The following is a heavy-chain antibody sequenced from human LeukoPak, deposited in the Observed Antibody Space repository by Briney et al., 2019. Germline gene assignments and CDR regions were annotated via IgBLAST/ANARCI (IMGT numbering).Heavy chain of an antibody. D-gene: IGHD3-22*01. Sequence: PGGSLRLSCAASGFTFSSYWMHWVRQAPGKGLVWVSRISDGGSTTTYADSVKGRFTISRDNAKNPLYLQMNGLRAEDTAVYYCSRSAYYDGSGNYYDYWGQGTLVTVSS. CDR3: SRSAYYDGSGNYYDY. CDR2: ISDGGSTT. J-gene: IGHJ4*02. V-gene: IGHV3-74*01. CDR1: GFTFSSYW.